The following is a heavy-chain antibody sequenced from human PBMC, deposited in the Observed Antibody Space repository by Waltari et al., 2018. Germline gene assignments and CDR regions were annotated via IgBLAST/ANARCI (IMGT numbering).Heavy chain of an antibody. CDR2: IYTSGGT. V-gene: IGHV4-4*07. J-gene: IGHJ5*02. D-gene: IGHD2-2*02. Sequence: QVQLQESGPGLVKPSETLSLTCTVSGGSISRYYWSWIRQPAGKGLEWMGRIYTSGGTNYNPSLKSRVTMSVDTSKNQFSLKLSSVTAADTAVYYCARDYCSSTSCYINWFDPWGQGTLVTVSS. CDR3: ARDYCSSTSCYINWFDP. CDR1: GGSISRYY.